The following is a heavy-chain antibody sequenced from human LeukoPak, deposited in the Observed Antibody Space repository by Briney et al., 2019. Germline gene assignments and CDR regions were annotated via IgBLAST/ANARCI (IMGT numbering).Heavy chain of an antibody. Sequence: GASVKVSCKASGYTFTSYYMHWVRQAPGQGLEWMGIINPSGGSTSYAQKFQGRVTMTRDTSTSTVYMELSSLRSEDTAVYYCARGLQARFLEWLMGMDVWGQGTTDTVSS. J-gene: IGHJ6*02. CDR3: ARGLQARFLEWLMGMDV. CDR2: INPSGGST. CDR1: GYTFTSYY. D-gene: IGHD3-3*01. V-gene: IGHV1-46*01.